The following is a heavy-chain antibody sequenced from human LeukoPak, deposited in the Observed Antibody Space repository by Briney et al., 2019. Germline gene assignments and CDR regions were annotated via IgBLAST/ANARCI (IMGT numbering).Heavy chain of an antibody. CDR1: GFTFSSHG. J-gene: IGHJ4*02. CDR3: AKVRGLGAPFGY. CDR2: ISYEGSNK. Sequence: GGSLRLSCAASGFTFSSHGMHWVRQAPGRGLGWVEVISYEGSNKYYADSVKGRFTISRDNSKNTLYLQMNSLRAEDTAVYYCAKVRGLGAPFGYWGQGTLVTVAS. D-gene: IGHD1-26*01. V-gene: IGHV3-30*18.